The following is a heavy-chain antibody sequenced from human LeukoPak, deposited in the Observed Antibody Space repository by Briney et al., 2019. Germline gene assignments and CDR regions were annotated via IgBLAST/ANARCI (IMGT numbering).Heavy chain of an antibody. D-gene: IGHD3-9*01. J-gene: IGHJ4*02. CDR2: IYYSGST. Sequence: SQTLSLTCTVSGGSISSGDYYWRWIRQPPGKGLEWIGYIYYSGSTYYNPSLKSRVTISVDTSKNQFSLKLSSVTAADTAVYYCARGPLTGILDYWGQGTLVTASS. CDR1: GGSISSGDYY. V-gene: IGHV4-30-4*01. CDR3: ARGPLTGILDY.